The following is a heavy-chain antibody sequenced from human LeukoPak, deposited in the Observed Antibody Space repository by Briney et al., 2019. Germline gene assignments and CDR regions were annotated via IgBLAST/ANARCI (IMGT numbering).Heavy chain of an antibody. CDR3: AREGPTAALFDY. D-gene: IGHD4-17*01. CDR2: ISRSGGST. Sequence: GGSLRLSCAASGFTFGSYAMSWVRRAPGKGLEWVSAISRSGGSTDYADSVKGRFTLSRDNSKNTLYLQMNSLRAEDTAVYYCAREGPTAALFDYWGQGTQVTVSS. CDR1: GFTFGSYA. V-gene: IGHV3-23*01. J-gene: IGHJ4*02.